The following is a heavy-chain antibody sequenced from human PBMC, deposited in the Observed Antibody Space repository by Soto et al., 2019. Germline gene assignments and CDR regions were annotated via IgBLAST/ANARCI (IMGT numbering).Heavy chain of an antibody. Sequence: QVQLVESGGGVVQPGRSLRLSCAASGFTFSSYGMHWVRQAPGKGLEWVGVIRNDGRNKYYADAVKGRFTISRDNSKNTQYLQMNSLKAEDTAVYYCTREDGTYNGSGCPQHWGQGTLVTVSS. CDR3: TREDGTYNGSGCPQH. CDR1: GFTFSSYG. D-gene: IGHD3-22*01. J-gene: IGHJ1*01. CDR2: IRNDGRNK. V-gene: IGHV3-33*01.